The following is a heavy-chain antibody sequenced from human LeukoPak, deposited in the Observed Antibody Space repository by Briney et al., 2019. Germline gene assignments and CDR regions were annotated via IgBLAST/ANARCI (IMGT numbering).Heavy chain of an antibody. V-gene: IGHV3-7*03. D-gene: IGHD4-23*01. CDR2: IKQDGSEK. CDR3: ARGDYGGNSGGYFDY. Sequence: GGSLRLSCAASGFTFSSYWMSWVRQAPGKGLEWVANIKQDGSEKYYVDSVKGRFTISRDNAKSSLYLQMNSLRAEDTAVYYCARGDYGGNSGGYFDYWGQGTLVTVSS. CDR1: GFTFSSYW. J-gene: IGHJ4*02.